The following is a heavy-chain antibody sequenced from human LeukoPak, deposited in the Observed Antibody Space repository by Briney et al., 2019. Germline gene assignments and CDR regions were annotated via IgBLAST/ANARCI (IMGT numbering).Heavy chain of an antibody. CDR2: ISSSSSTI. D-gene: IGHD4-17*01. V-gene: IGHV3-48*01. Sequence: GGSLRLSCEASGFTFSSYSMNWVRQAPGKGLEWVSYISSSSSTIYYADSVKGRFTISRDNAKNSLYLQMNSLRAEDTAVYYCARDQDGDWYDYWGQGTLVTVSS. J-gene: IGHJ4*02. CDR3: ARDQDGDWYDY. CDR1: GFTFSSYS.